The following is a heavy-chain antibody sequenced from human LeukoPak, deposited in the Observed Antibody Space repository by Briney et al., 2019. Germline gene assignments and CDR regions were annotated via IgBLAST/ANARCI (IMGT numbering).Heavy chain of an antibody. CDR2: ISYDGSNK. Sequence: GALRLSCAASGFTFSSYAMHWVRQAPGKGLEWVAVISYDGSNKYYADSVKGRFTISRDNSKNTLYLQMNSLRAEDTAVYYCARSGCPGGSCYLRYSWLDLWGRGTLVTVSS. CDR3: ARSGCPGGSCYLRYSWLDL. V-gene: IGHV3-30-3*01. J-gene: IGHJ5*02. CDR1: GFTFSSYA. D-gene: IGHD2-15*01.